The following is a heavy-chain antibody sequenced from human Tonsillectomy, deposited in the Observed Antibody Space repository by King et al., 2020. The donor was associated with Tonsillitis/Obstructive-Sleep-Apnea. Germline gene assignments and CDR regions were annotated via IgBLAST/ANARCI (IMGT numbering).Heavy chain of an antibody. CDR1: GFTFSSSA. Sequence: VQLVESGGGLVQPGGSLRLSCAASGFTFSSSAMSWVRQAPGKGLEWVSAISGSGGSTYYADPVKDRFTVPRDNSKNKLYLQIDSLRAEATAVYYCKKEGGSQSFIFFIYWGQGTFVTVSS. J-gene: IGHJ1*01. CDR2: ISGSGGST. CDR3: KKEGGSQSFIFFIY. D-gene: IGHD3-10*01. V-gene: IGHV3-23*04.